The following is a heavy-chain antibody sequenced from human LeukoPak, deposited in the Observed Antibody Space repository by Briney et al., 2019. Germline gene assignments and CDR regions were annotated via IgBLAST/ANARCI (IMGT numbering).Heavy chain of an antibody. D-gene: IGHD3-22*01. Sequence: SETLSLACTVSGGSISGYYWSWVRQPPGKGLAWVGHIFYSGGTKYDASLESRATISLDTSKNQFSLRLTSMTAADTAVYYCARQPSGYYGKSGYYPYYFDSWGQGALVTVSS. CDR2: IFYSGGT. CDR3: ARQPSGYYGKSGYYPYYFDS. V-gene: IGHV4-59*08. J-gene: IGHJ4*02. CDR1: GGSISGYY.